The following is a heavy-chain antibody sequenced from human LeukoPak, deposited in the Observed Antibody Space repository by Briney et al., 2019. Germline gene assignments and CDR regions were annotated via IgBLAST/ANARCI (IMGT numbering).Heavy chain of an antibody. CDR3: AKDISGLPGASFDF. CDR1: GFTFSSYA. J-gene: IGHJ4*02. D-gene: IGHD3-9*01. V-gene: IGHV3-23*01. CDR2: ISASGGST. Sequence: PGGSLRLSCAASGFTFSSYAMSWVRQAPGKGLEWVSGISASGGSTYFADSAKGRSTISRDNSKNTLYLQMNSLRAEDTALYYCAKDISGLPGASFDFWGQGTLVTVSS.